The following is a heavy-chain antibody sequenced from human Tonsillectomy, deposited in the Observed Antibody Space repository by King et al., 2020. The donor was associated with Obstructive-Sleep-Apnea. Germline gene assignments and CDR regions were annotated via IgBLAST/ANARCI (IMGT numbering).Heavy chain of an antibody. CDR1: GFTFSSYG. CDR3: AKDLTGQWTFDY. CDR2: ISFDGSSK. J-gene: IGHJ4*02. Sequence: QLVQSGGGVVQPGRSLRLSCAASGFTFSSYGMHWVRQAPGKGLEWVAVISFDGSSKYYADSVKGRVTISRDNSKNTLYLQMNSLRAEDTAVYYCAKDLTGQWTFDYWGQGTLVTVSS. D-gene: IGHD2-8*02. V-gene: IGHV3-30*18.